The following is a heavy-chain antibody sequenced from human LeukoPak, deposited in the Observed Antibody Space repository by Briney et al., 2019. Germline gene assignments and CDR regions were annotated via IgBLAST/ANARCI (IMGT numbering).Heavy chain of an antibody. CDR2: INQDGTDQ. J-gene: IGHJ4*02. CDR1: KFTSSTYW. D-gene: IGHD3-10*02. V-gene: IGHV3-7*04. CDR3: ARGYNYVYFDS. Sequence: GGSLRLSCTVSKFTSSTYWMSWVRQAPGKGLEWVANINQDGTDQYYVDSVKGRFTISRDNAKNSLHLQMTSLRAEDTAVYYCARGYNYVYFDSRGQGTLVTVSS.